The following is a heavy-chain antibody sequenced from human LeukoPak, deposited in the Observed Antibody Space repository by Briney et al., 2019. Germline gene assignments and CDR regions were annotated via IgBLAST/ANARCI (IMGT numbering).Heavy chain of an antibody. J-gene: IGHJ4*02. V-gene: IGHV3-30*02. CDR3: AKDSIAAAGGYYFDY. CDR2: IRYDGSNK. D-gene: IGHD6-13*01. CDR1: GFTFSSYG. Sequence: GGSLRLSCAASGFTFSSYGMHWVRQAPGKGLEWVAFIRYDGSNKYYADSVKGRFTISRDNSKNTLYLQMNSLRAEDTAVYYCAKDSIAAAGGYYFDYWGQGTLVTVSS.